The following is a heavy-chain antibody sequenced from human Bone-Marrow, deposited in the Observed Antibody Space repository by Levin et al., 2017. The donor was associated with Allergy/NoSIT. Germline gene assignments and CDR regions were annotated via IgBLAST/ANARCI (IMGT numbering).Heavy chain of an antibody. D-gene: IGHD4-23*01. J-gene: IGHJ1*01. V-gene: IGHV4-30-4*01. CDR3: AGSPQGPTVVTPGYFQH. Sequence: PSQTLSLTCTVPGGSISSGDYYWSWIRQPPGKGLEWIGYIYYSGSTYYNPSLKSRVTISVDTSKNQFSLKLSSVTAADTAVYYCAGSPQGPTVVTPGYFQHWGQGTLVTVSS. CDR1: GGSISSGDYY. CDR2: IYYSGST.